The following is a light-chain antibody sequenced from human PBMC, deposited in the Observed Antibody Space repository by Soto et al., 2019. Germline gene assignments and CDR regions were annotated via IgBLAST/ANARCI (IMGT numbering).Light chain of an antibody. J-gene: IGKJ1*01. V-gene: IGKV3-15*01. Sequence: EIVMTQSPATLSVSPGERATLSCRASQSVSSNLAWYQQKPGQAPRLLIYGASTRATGIPARCSGSGSGTEFTLTISSLQSEDFSVYDCQQYNNWPWTFGQGTKVEIK. CDR2: GAS. CDR1: QSVSSN. CDR3: QQYNNWPWT.